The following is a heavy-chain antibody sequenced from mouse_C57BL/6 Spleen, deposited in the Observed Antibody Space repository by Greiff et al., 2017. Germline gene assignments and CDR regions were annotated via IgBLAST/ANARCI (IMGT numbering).Heavy chain of an antibody. CDR3: ARRDGSSPWFAY. Sequence: EVQLQQSGPELVKPGASVKISCKASGYTFTDYYMNWVKQSHGKSLEWIGDINPNNGGTSYNQKFKGKATLTVDKSSSTAYMELRSLTSEDSAVYYCARRDGSSPWFAYWGQGTLVTVSA. J-gene: IGHJ3*01. D-gene: IGHD1-1*01. CDR2: INPNNGGT. V-gene: IGHV1-26*01. CDR1: GYTFTDYY.